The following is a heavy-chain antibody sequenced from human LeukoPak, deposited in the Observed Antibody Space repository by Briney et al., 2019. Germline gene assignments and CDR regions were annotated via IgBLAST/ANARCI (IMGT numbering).Heavy chain of an antibody. CDR1: GGSISNYY. CDR2: IYYTGST. D-gene: IGHD3-22*01. J-gene: IGHJ4*02. Sequence: SETLSLTCTVSGGSISNYYWSWIRQPPGKGLGWFGYIYYTGSTNYNPSLKSRVTISVDTSKNQFSLKLSSVTAADTAVYYCAGGGDSAGYYYPMFHYWGQGTLVTVSS. V-gene: IGHV4-59*01. CDR3: AGGGDSAGYYYPMFHY.